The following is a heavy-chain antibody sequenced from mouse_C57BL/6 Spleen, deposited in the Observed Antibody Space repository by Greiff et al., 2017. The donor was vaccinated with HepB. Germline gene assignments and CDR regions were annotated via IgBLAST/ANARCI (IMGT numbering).Heavy chain of an antibody. Sequence: VQLQQPGAELVKPGASVKLSCKASGYTFTSYWMHWVKQRPGRGLEWIGRIDPNSGGTKYNEKFKSKATLTVDKPSSTASMQLSSLTSEDSAVYYCARGPYDYDGDYFDYWGQGTTLTVSS. J-gene: IGHJ2*01. CDR3: ARGPYDYDGDYFDY. D-gene: IGHD2-4*01. CDR1: GYTFTSYW. V-gene: IGHV1-62-3*01. CDR2: IDPNSGGT.